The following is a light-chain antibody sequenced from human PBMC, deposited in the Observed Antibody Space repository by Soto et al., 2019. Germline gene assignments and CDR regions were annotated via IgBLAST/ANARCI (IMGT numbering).Light chain of an antibody. Sequence: EIVLTQSPATLSLSPGERATLSCRASQSVSSYLAWYQQKPGQAPRLLIYDASNRATGIPARFSGSGSGTDFTLTISSLEPEDFAVYYCQQRSIRGITFGQGTRLEIK. CDR3: QQRSIRGIT. CDR1: QSVSSY. J-gene: IGKJ5*01. CDR2: DAS. V-gene: IGKV3-11*01.